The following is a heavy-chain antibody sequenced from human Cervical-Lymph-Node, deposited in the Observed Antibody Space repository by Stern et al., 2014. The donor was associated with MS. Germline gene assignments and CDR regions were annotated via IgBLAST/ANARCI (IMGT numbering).Heavy chain of an antibody. V-gene: IGHV1-69*01. CDR3: ALSSETSDRWYSLGYDL. Sequence: QMQLVQYGAEVTKSGSSVKVSCKASGGTFSKFPSSWVRQAPGQGLEWMGGIFPVFGTPTYAQEFRGRVTITADVSTSTVYMELSSLRSDDTAVYYCALSSETSDRWYSLGYDLWGQGTLVTVSS. D-gene: IGHD6-13*01. CDR2: IFPVFGTP. J-gene: IGHJ5*02. CDR1: GGTFSKFP.